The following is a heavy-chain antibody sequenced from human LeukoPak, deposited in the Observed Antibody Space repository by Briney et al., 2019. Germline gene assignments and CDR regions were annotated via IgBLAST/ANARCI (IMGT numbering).Heavy chain of an antibody. Sequence: GRSLRLSCAASGFTFSSYGMHWVRQAPGKGLEWVAVISYDGSNKYYADSVKGRFTISRDNSKNTLYLQMNSLRAEDTAVYYCAKEGQSPSGSYYFDYWGQGTLVTVFS. J-gene: IGHJ4*02. CDR3: AKEGQSPSGSYYFDY. CDR1: GFTFSSYG. D-gene: IGHD1-26*01. V-gene: IGHV3-30*18. CDR2: ISYDGSNK.